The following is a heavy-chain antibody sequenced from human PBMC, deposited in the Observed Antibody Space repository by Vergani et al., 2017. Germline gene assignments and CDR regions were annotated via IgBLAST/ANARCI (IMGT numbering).Heavy chain of an antibody. CDR2: IRYDGSNK. CDR3: ARGAAAGFYDY. J-gene: IGHJ4*02. Sequence: QVQLVESGGGVVQPGGSLRLSCAASGFTFSSYGMHWVRQAPGKGLEWVAFIRYDGSNKYYADSVKGRFTISRDNSKNTLYLQMNSLRAEDTAVYYCARGAAAGFYDYWGQGTLVTVSS. D-gene: IGHD6-13*01. V-gene: IGHV3-30*02. CDR1: GFTFSSYG.